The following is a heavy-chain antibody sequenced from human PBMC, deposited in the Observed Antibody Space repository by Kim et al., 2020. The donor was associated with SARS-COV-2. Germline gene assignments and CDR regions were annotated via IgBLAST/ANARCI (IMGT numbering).Heavy chain of an antibody. J-gene: IGHJ3*02. Sequence: PPLKSRVTLSVDTSKNPFSLKLSSVTAADTAVYYCARLSKNSSSKDAFDIWGQGTMVTVSS. V-gene: IGHV4-39*01. D-gene: IGHD6-13*01. CDR3: ARLSKNSSSKDAFDI.